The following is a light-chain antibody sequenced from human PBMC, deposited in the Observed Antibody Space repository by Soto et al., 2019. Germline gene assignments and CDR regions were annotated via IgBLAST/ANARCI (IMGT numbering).Light chain of an antibody. J-gene: IGKJ1*01. CDR1: QDIGNV. CDR3: QKNSTAVV. V-gene: IGKV1-27*01. Sequence: DIQMTQSPTSLSASVGDRVTITCRASQDIGNVVAWYQQKPGQAPKLLIYAASTLQSGVPSRFSGSGSGTDFTLTSMRPQPEDVASCPCQKNSTAVVFGPGTKVEIK. CDR2: AAS.